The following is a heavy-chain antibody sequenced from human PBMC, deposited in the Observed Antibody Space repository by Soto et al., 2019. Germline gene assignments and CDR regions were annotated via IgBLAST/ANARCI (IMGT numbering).Heavy chain of an antibody. Sequence: SETLSLTCNVSGGSISGHYWSWVRQTPGKGLEWIGYIYYSGSTNYGPSLKSRVTISVDTSKNQFSLRLTSVTAADTAVYYCARGPYYDLIWNYYYMDVWGKGTTVTVSS. CDR2: IYYSGST. J-gene: IGHJ6*03. D-gene: IGHD3-16*01. V-gene: IGHV4-59*08. CDR3: ARGPYYDLIWNYYYMDV. CDR1: GGSISGHY.